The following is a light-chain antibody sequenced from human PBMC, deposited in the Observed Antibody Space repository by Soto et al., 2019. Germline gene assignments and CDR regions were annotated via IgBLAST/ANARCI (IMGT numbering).Light chain of an antibody. CDR1: QGISNY. V-gene: IGKV1-27*01. CDR3: QKYNSALGG. Sequence: DIQMTQSPSSLSASVGDRVTITCRASQGISNYLAWYQQKPGKVPKLLIYAASTLPSGVPSRFSGSGSVTDFTLTISSLQPEDVATYYCQKYNSALGGFGQGTKVEIK. CDR2: AAS. J-gene: IGKJ1*01.